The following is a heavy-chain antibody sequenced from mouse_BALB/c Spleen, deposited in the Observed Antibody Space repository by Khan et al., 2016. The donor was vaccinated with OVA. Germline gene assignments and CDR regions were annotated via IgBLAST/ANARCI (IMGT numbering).Heavy chain of an antibody. CDR1: GYTFTSYW. D-gene: IGHD3-2*02. CDR2: IYPGTDNT. V-gene: IGHV1-76*01. Sequence: QVQLKQSGAELVRPGASVKLSCKTSGYTFTSYWIHWVKQRSGQGLEWIARIYPGTDNTYYSEKLKDKATLTADKSSSTAYMQLSSLKSEDSAFYFCAREEALYYFNYWGQGTTLTVSS. CDR3: AREEALYYFNY. J-gene: IGHJ2*01.